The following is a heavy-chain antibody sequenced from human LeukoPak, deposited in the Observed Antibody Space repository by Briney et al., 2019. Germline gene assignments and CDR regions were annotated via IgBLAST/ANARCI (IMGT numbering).Heavy chain of an antibody. J-gene: IGHJ4*02. D-gene: IGHD2-2*01. V-gene: IGHV4-59*01. CDR3: ARGSGWCSSSTCYSFDY. CDR2: IYHTGTT. Sequence: TPSETLSLTCSVSGGSIISYYWSWIRQPPGRGLEWIGYIYHTGTTNYNPSLKSRVTISVNTSTNQLSLRLNSVTAADTAVYYCARGSGWCSSSTCYSFDYWGQARLVTVSS. CDR1: GGSIISYY.